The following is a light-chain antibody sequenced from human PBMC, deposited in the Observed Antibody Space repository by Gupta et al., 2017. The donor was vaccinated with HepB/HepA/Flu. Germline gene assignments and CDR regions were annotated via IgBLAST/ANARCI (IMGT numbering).Light chain of an antibody. CDR3: HVWDSSDVV. CDR2: DDN. J-gene: IGLJ2*01. CDR1: TIGSNS. Sequence: SYVLTQPPSVSVAPGKTARMTCGGKTIGSNSVHWYQQKSGQVLVLVVYDDNFRPSGIPGRFSGSNSGNTATLTIRRVDEGDEDDYYCHVWDSSDVVFGGGTKLTVL. V-gene: IGLV3-21*03.